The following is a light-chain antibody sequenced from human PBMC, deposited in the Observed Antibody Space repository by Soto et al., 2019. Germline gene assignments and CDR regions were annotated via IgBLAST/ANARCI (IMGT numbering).Light chain of an antibody. CDR3: KSYAGSNTYV. V-gene: IGLV2-8*01. CDR2: EVV. CDR1: KSDIGVYDF. J-gene: IGLJ1*01. Sequence: QYALTQPPSASGSPGQAGTISCTGTKSDIGVYDFVSWYQHHPGKAPRLIIYEVVQRPSGVPDRFSGSKSGNTASLTVSGLQAADEADYFCKSYAGSNTYVFGSGTKVTVL.